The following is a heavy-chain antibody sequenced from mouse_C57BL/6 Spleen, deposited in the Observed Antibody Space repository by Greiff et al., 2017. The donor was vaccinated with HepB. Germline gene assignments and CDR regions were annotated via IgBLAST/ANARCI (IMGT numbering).Heavy chain of an antibody. CDR1: GYTFTDYY. V-gene: IGHV1-76*01. CDR2: IYPGSGNT. J-gene: IGHJ4*01. Sequence: QVQLKESGAELVRPGASVKLSCKASGYTFTDYYINWVKQRPGQGLEWIARIYPGSGNTYYNEKFKGKATLTAEKSSSTAYMQLSSLTSEDSAVYFCARGAGRPHYYAMDYWGQGTSVTVSS. CDR3: ARGAGRPHYYAMDY. D-gene: IGHD1-1*01.